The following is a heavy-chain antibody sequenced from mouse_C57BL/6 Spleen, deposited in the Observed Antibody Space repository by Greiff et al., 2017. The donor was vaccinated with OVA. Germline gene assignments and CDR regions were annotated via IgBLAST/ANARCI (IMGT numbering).Heavy chain of an antibody. Sequence: EVQVVESGGGLVKPGGSLKLSCAASGFTFSSYAMSWVRQTPEKRPEWVATISDGGSYTYYPDNVKGRFTISRDNAKTNLYLQMSHLKSEDTAMYYCSRAKIDSRAMDYWGQGTSVTVSS. D-gene: IGHD2-4*01. V-gene: IGHV5-4*01. CDR1: GFTFSSYA. J-gene: IGHJ4*01. CDR3: SRAKIDSRAMDY. CDR2: ISDGGSYT.